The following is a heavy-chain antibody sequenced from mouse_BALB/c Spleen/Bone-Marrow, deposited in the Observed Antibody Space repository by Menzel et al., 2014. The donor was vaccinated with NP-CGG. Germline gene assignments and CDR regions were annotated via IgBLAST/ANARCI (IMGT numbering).Heavy chain of an antibody. CDR3: SSSYL. D-gene: IGHD1-1*01. CDR1: GFNIKDTY. V-gene: IGHV14-3*02. Sequence: EVQLRQAGAGLVKPGASVKCSCTASGFNIKDTYMHWVKQRPEQGLEWIGRIDPANGYTKYDPKFQGKATITADTSSNTAYLQLSSLTSEDTAVFYCSSSYLWGQGTTLTVSS. CDR2: IDPANGYT. J-gene: IGHJ2*01.